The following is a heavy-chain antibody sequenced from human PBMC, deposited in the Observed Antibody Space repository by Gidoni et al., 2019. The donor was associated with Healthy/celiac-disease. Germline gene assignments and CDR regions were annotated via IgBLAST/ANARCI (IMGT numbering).Heavy chain of an antibody. CDR2: IRSKATSYAT. Sequence: ELQLVESGGGLVQPGGSRKLSCAASGFTFWASALHWVAQASGNGVEWVGRIRSKATSYATAYAASVKGRFTISRDDSKNTAYLQMNSLKTEDTAVYYCTYHYYYGSGSYGDYWGQGTLVTVSS. J-gene: IGHJ4*02. V-gene: IGHV3-73*01. CDR1: GFTFWASA. CDR3: TYHYYYGSGSYGDY. D-gene: IGHD3-10*01.